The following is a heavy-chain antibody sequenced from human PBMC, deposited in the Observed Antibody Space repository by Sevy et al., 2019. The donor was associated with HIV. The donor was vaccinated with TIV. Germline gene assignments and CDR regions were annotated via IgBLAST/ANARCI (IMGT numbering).Heavy chain of an antibody. D-gene: IGHD3-3*01. J-gene: IGHJ5*02. V-gene: IGHV3-23*01. CDR1: GFTFSSYA. CDR2: ISGSGGST. CDR3: AKDGPTDPYYDFWSGSHSSNWFDP. Sequence: GGSLRLSCAASGFTFSSYAMSWVRQAPGKGLEWVSAISGSGGSTYYADSVKGRFTISRDNSKNTLYLQMNSLRAEDTAVYYCAKDGPTDPYYDFWSGSHSSNWFDPWGQRTLVTVSS.